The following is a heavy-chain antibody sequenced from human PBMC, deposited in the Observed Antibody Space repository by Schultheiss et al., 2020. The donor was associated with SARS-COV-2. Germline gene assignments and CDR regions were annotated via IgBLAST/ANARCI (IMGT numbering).Heavy chain of an antibody. CDR1: GFTFSSYA. Sequence: GGSLRLSCAASGFTFSSYAMSWVRQAPGKGLEWVSAISGSGGSTYYADSVKGRFTISRDNSKNTLYLQMNSLRAEDTAVYYCAKTSYYYDSSGYYLFDYWGQGTLVTVSS. CDR3: AKTSYYYDSSGYYLFDY. J-gene: IGHJ4*02. D-gene: IGHD3-22*01. V-gene: IGHV3-23*01. CDR2: ISGSGGST.